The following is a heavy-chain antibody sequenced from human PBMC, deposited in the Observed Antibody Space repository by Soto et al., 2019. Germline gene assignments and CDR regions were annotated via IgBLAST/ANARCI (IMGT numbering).Heavy chain of an antibody. CDR3: ANNYDYIWGSYRRHPVRAFDI. CDR1: GRPFSSYK. D-gene: IGHD3-16*02. V-gene: IGHV1-69*02. J-gene: IGHJ3*02. CDR2: IIPILGIA. Sequence: SVKVSSMASGRPFSSYKISRVRQAPGQGLEWMGRIIPILGIANYAQKFQGRVTITADKSTSTAYMELSSLRSEDTAVYYCANNYDYIWGSYRRHPVRAFDIWGQGKMVTVS.